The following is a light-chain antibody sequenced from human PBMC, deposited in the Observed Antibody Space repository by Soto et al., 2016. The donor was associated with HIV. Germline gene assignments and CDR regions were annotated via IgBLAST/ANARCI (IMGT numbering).Light chain of an antibody. V-gene: IGKV1-39*01. J-gene: IGKJ2*01. CDR2: AAS. CDR1: QGISSY. Sequence: DIQLTQSPSFLSASVGDRVTITCRASQGISSYLAWYQQKPGKAPKLLIYAASTLQSGVPSRFSGSGSGTDFTLTISSLQPEDFATYYCQQSYTTPDYTFGQGTKLEIK. CDR3: QQSYTTPDYT.